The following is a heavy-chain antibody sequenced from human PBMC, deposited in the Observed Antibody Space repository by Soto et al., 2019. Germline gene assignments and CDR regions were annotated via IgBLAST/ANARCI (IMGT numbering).Heavy chain of an antibody. Sequence: GASVKVSCKASGYTFTGYYMHWVRQAPGQRLEWMGWINAGNGNTKYSQKFQGRVTMTRDTSTSTVYMELSSLRSEDTAVYYCARDGYNSKENLYYYYYGMDVWGQGTTVTVSS. D-gene: IGHD5-12*01. V-gene: IGHV1-3*01. CDR1: GYTFTGYY. CDR2: INAGNGNT. CDR3: ARDGYNSKENLYYYYYGMDV. J-gene: IGHJ6*02.